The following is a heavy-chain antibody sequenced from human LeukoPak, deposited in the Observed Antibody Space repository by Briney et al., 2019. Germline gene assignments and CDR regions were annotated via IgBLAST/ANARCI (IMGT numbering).Heavy chain of an antibody. J-gene: IGHJ4*02. D-gene: IGHD3-10*02. Sequence: GGSLRLSCAASEFTFSSYGMHWVRQAPGKGLEWVAFIRYDGSNKYYADSVKGRFTISRDNSKNTLYLQMNSLRAEDTAVYYCAKDQSAPPCSGSCFDYWGQGTLVTVSS. CDR1: EFTFSSYG. V-gene: IGHV3-30*02. CDR3: AKDQSAPPCSGSCFDY. CDR2: IRYDGSNK.